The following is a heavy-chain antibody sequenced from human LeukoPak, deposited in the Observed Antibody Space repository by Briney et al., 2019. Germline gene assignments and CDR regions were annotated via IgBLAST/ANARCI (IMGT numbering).Heavy chain of an antibody. CDR3: AKGTTVTTMNPFDY. CDR1: GFKFDDCG. CDR2: ISGSGGST. Sequence: GGSLRLSCAASGFKFDDCGMSWVRQAPGKGLEWVSAISGSGGSTYYADSVKGRFTISRDNSKNTLYLQMNSLRAEDTAVYYCAKGTTVTTMNPFDYWGQGTLVTVSS. D-gene: IGHD4-11*01. J-gene: IGHJ4*02. V-gene: IGHV3-23*01.